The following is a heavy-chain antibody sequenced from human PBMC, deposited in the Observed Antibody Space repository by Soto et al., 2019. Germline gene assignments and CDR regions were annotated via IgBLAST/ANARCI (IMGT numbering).Heavy chain of an antibody. CDR1: GYSFTSYW. Sequence: GESLKISCKGSGYSFTSYWISWVRQMPGKGLEWMGRIDPSDSYTNYSPSFQGHVTISADKSISTAYPQWSSLKASDTAIYYCARHAQDYSNYDWFDPWGQGTLVTVSS. CDR3: ARHAQDYSNYDWFDP. J-gene: IGHJ5*02. V-gene: IGHV5-10-1*01. CDR2: IDPSDSYT. D-gene: IGHD4-4*01.